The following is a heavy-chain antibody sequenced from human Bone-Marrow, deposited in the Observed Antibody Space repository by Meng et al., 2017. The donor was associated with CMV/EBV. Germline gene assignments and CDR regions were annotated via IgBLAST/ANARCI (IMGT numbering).Heavy chain of an antibody. CDR1: GGSISSYY. CDR3: ARHSGLATIMTYGMDV. D-gene: IGHD5-24*01. CDR2: IYYSGST. Sequence: SETLSLTCTVSGGSISSYYWSWIRQPPGKGLEWIGYIYYSGSTNYNPSLKSRVTISVDTSKNQFSLKLSSVTAADTAVYYCARHSGLATIMTYGMDVWGQGTTVTVSS. V-gene: IGHV4-59*01. J-gene: IGHJ6*02.